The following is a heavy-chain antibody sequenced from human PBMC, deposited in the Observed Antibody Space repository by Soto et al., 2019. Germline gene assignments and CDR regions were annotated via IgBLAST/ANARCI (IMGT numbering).Heavy chain of an antibody. CDR2: ISYDGSNK. V-gene: IGHV3-30-3*01. CDR3: ARTVEMATILVDY. CDR1: GFKFSSYA. J-gene: IGHJ4*02. D-gene: IGHD5-12*01. Sequence: QVQLVESGGGVVQPGRSLRLSCAASGFKFSSYAMHWVRQAPGKGLEWVAVISYDGSNKYYADSVKGRFTISRDNSKSTLYLKMNSLRAEDTAVYYCARTVEMATILVDYWGQGTLVTVSS.